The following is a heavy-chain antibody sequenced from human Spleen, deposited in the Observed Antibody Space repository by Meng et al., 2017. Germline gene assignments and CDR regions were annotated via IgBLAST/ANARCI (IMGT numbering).Heavy chain of an antibody. Sequence: SETLSLTCAVSGYSITGSYNWGWIRQSPGKGLEWIGSIYQSGSTYYNPSLKSRVTMSTDTSKNQFSLKLTSVTAADTAVYYRAGGAVVTLIFYHAMDVWGQGTTVTVSS. CDR3: AGGAVVTLIFYHAMDV. CDR2: IYQSGST. V-gene: IGHV4-38-2*01. D-gene: IGHD2-21*02. J-gene: IGHJ6*02. CDR1: GYSITGSYN.